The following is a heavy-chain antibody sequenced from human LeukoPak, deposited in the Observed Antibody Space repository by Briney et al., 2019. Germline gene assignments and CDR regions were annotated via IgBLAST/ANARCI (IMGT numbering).Heavy chain of an antibody. CDR2: INPNSGGT. Sequence: EASVKVSCKASGYTFTGYYMHWVRQAPGQGLGWMGWINPNSGGTNYAQKFQGRVTMTRDTSISTAYMELSRLRSDDTAVYYCARLANRFFPLLYWGQGTLITVSS. J-gene: IGHJ4*02. CDR3: ARLANRFFPLLY. V-gene: IGHV1-2*02. CDR1: GYTFTGYY. D-gene: IGHD3-3*01.